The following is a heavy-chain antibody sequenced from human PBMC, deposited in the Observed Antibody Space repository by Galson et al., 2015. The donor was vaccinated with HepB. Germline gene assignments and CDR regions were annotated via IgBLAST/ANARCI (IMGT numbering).Heavy chain of an antibody. Sequence: SVKVSCKASGYTFTGYYMHWVRQAPGQGLEWMGRINPNSGGTNYAQKFQGRVTMTRDTSVSTAYMELSRLRSDDTAVYYCARGSPRSKADTIAFDYWGQGTLVTVSS. CDR2: INPNSGGT. CDR3: ARGSPRSKADTIAFDY. V-gene: IGHV1-2*06. CDR1: GYTFTGYY. J-gene: IGHJ4*02. D-gene: IGHD3-9*01.